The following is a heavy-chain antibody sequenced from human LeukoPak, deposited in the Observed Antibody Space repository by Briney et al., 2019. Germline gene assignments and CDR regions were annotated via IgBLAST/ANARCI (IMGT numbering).Heavy chain of an antibody. CDR1: DDSISDYY. V-gene: IGHV4-59*01. Sequence: PSETLSLTCTVSDDSISDYYWSWIRQPPGKGLEWIGYISYSGSANYNPSLKSRVTILLDTSKNQFSLKLTSVTTADTAVFYCARTHSSSLIWFDPWGQGTLVIVSS. CDR3: ARTHSSSLIWFDP. D-gene: IGHD6-13*01. CDR2: ISYSGSA. J-gene: IGHJ5*02.